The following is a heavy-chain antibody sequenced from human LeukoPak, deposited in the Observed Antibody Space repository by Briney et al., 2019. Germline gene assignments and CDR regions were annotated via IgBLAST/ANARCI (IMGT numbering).Heavy chain of an antibody. J-gene: IGHJ4*02. Sequence: ASVKVSCKASGGTFSSYAISWVRQAPGQGLEWMGRIIPILGIANYAQKFQGRVTITADKSTSTAYMELSSLRSEDTAVYYCARALEPRDTAMVPLDYWGQGTLVTVSS. V-gene: IGHV1-69*04. CDR2: IIPILGIA. CDR1: GGTFSSYA. D-gene: IGHD5-18*01. CDR3: ARALEPRDTAMVPLDY.